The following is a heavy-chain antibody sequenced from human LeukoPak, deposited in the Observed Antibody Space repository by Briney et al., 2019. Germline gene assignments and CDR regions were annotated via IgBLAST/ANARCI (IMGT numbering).Heavy chain of an antibody. D-gene: IGHD3-10*01. J-gene: IGHJ4*02. Sequence: GGSLRLSCAASGFTFSNAWMNWVRQAPGKGLEWVSAISGSGGSTYYADSVKGRFTISRDNSKNTLYLQMNSLRAEDTAVYYCAKETLRLLWFGELNYWGQGTLVTVSS. CDR3: AKETLRLLWFGELNY. CDR2: ISGSGGST. V-gene: IGHV3-23*01. CDR1: GFTFSNAW.